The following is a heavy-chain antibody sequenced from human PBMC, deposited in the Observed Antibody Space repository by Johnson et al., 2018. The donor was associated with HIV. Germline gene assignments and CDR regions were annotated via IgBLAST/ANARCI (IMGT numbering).Heavy chain of an antibody. CDR2: IRYDGSNK. CDR3: AKDRSGPNRDAFDI. Sequence: QMLLVESGGGFVQPGGSLRLSCAASGFTFSSYWMSWVRQAPGKGLEWVAFIRYDGSNKYYADSVKGRFTISRYNSKNTLYLQMNSLRAEDTAVYYCAKDRSGPNRDAFDIWGQGTMVIVSS. D-gene: IGHD2-15*01. V-gene: IGHV3-30*02. J-gene: IGHJ3*02. CDR1: GFTFSSYW.